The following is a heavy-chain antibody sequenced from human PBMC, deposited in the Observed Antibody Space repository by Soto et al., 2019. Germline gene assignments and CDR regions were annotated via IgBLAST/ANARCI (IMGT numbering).Heavy chain of an antibody. V-gene: IGHV4-59*01. J-gene: IGHJ5*02. CDR2: IYYSGST. D-gene: IGHD3-3*01. CDR3: ASSRTYYDFWSGYYTNNWFDP. CDR1: GGSISSYY. Sequence: TLSLTCTVSGGSISSYYWSWIRQPPGKGLEWIGYIYYSGSTNYNPSLKSRVTISVDTSKNQFSLKLSSVTAADTAVYYCASSRTYYDFWSGYYTNNWFDPWGQGTLVTVSS.